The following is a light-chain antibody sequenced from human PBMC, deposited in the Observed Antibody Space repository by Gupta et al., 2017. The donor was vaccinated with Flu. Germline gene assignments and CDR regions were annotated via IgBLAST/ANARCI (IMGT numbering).Light chain of an antibody. CDR1: RIGSKP. V-gene: IGLV3-21*02. CDR2: DDN. J-gene: IGLJ3*02. Sequence: GQTARISCGGDRIGSKPVDCYLQRAGPAPVLIVYDDNDRPSGIPERFSGSNSGITATLTITRVEAGDEADYHCQVSDRYGDHWVFGGGTKLTVL. CDR3: QVSDRYGDHWV.